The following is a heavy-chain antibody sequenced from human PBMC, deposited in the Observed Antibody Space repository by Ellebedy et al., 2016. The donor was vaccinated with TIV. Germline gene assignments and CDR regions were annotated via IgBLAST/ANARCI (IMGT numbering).Heavy chain of an antibody. V-gene: IGHV4-59*01. D-gene: IGHD3/OR15-3a*01. CDR1: GGSTSRFH. J-gene: IGHJ3*02. CDR2: IYYTGST. Sequence: SETLSLTXNVSGGSTSRFHWSWIWQPPGKGMEWIGYIYYTGSTTYNPSLKSRVTIAIDTSKNQFSLNLTSVTAADTAVYLCARDEYGLGSDAFDIWGQGTVVTVSS. CDR3: ARDEYGLGSDAFDI.